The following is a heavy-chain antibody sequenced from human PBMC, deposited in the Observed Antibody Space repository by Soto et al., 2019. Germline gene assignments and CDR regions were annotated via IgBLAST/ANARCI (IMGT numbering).Heavy chain of an antibody. D-gene: IGHD2-21*01. Sequence: QVQLQESGPGLVRPSETRSLTCTVSGGSISRYFWSWLRQSPGKGLEWIGYIFYTGSTTYNPSLKSRVTISIDTSKNQFSLKLSSLTAADTAVYYCAHFSDLEWFAPWGQGSLVTVSS. CDR3: AHFSDLEWFAP. V-gene: IGHV4-59*01. CDR2: IFYTGST. CDR1: GGSISRYF. J-gene: IGHJ5*02.